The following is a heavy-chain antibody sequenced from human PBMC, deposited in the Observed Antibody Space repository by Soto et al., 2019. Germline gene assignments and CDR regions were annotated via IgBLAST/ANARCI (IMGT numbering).Heavy chain of an antibody. V-gene: IGHV1-3*01. CDR2: INGATGQT. D-gene: IGHD3-10*01. CDR1: GYTFSTYS. CDR3: ASGKGMDEKYYYYGLDI. Sequence: ASVKVSCKASGYTFSTYSMHWVRQAPGHSLEWMGWINGATGQTRSSQRCQVRVTITRDTSASTAYMELSGLRSGDTAVYYCASGKGMDEKYYYYGLDIWGQGTTVTVSS. J-gene: IGHJ6*02.